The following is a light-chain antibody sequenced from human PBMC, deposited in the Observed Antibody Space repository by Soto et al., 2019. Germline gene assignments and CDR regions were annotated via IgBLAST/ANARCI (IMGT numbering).Light chain of an antibody. CDR1: QSVSNNY. CDR3: QQRNNWPLT. V-gene: IGKV3-11*01. Sequence: IVSTQSAGTLSLCPGERATLSCRASQSVSNNYLAWYQQKPGQAPRLLIYEASNRATGIPARFSGSGSGTDFTLTISSLDPEDFAVYYCQQRNNWPLTFGGGTKVDI. CDR2: EAS. J-gene: IGKJ4*01.